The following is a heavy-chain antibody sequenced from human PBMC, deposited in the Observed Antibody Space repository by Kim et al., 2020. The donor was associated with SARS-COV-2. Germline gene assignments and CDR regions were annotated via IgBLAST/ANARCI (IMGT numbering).Heavy chain of an antibody. D-gene: IGHD3-22*01. Sequence: DAVKGRFTISRDNSKNTLYLQMNSLRAEDTAVYYCAKNYYDSSGYSEIDYWGQGTLVTVSS. CDR3: AKNYYDSSGYSEIDY. J-gene: IGHJ4*02. V-gene: IGHV3-30*02.